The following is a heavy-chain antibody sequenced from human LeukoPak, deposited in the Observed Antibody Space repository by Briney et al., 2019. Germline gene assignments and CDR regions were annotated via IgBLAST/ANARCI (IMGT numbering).Heavy chain of an antibody. CDR3: ARLGLTTVAMDY. CDR2: IYSGGST. CDR1: GFTVSSDS. V-gene: IGHV3-53*01. J-gene: IGHJ4*02. D-gene: IGHD4-23*01. Sequence: PGGSLRLSCTVSGFTVSSDSMSWVRQAPGKGLEWVSFIYSGGSTHYSDSVKGRFTISRDNSKNTLYLQMNSLRAEDTAVYYCARLGLTTVAMDYWGQGTLVTVSS.